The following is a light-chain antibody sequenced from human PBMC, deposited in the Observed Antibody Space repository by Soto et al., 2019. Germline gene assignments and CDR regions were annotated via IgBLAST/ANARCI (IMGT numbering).Light chain of an antibody. CDR3: QQYDSFSPWP. CDR1: QNIRTW. CDR2: EAS. V-gene: IGKV1-5*01. Sequence: DIQMTQSPSTLSAFVGDRVSITCRASQNIRTWLAWYQQKPGKAPKFLIYEASTLESGVPSRFSGSQSGTEFTLTISSLQPDDFATYYCQQYDSFSPWPFGQGTKVEMK. J-gene: IGKJ1*01.